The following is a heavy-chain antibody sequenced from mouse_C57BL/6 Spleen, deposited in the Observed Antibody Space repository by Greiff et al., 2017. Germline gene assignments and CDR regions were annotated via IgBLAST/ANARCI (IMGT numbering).Heavy chain of an antibody. CDR1: GFNIKDDY. CDR2: IDPENGDT. Sequence: VQLQQSGAELVRPGASVKLSCTASGFNIKDDYMHWVKQRPEQGLEWIGWIDPENGDTEYASKFQGKATITADTSSNTAYLQLSRLTSEDTAVYYCTIPSYGSSYGYWGQGTTLTVSS. J-gene: IGHJ2*01. V-gene: IGHV14-4*01. CDR3: TIPSYGSSYGY. D-gene: IGHD1-1*01.